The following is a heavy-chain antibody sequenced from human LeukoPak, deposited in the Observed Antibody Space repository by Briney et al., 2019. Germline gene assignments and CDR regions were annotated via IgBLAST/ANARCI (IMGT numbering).Heavy chain of an antibody. CDR2: IKSDGSST. Sequence: GRSLRLSCEASGFTFSNYWMHWVRQAPGKGLVWVSRIKSDGSSTDYADSVKGRFTISRDNAKNTLYLQMNSLRAEDTATYYCAKRSGAGQYYFDYWGQGTLVTVSS. D-gene: IGHD3-3*01. CDR3: AKRSGAGQYYFDY. CDR1: GFTFSNYW. V-gene: IGHV3-74*01. J-gene: IGHJ4*02.